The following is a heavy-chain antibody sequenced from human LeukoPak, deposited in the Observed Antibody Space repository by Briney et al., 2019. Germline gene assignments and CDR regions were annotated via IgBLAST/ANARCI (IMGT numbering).Heavy chain of an antibody. J-gene: IGHJ4*02. V-gene: IGHV1-8*03. D-gene: IGHD3-3*01. CDR3: ARGSWSNPFDY. Sequence: GASVKVSCKASGYTFTSYDINWVRQAPGQGLEWMGWMNRNSGNTDYAQKFQGRVTITRNTSISTAYMELSSLRSEDTAVYYCARGSWSNPFDYWGQGTLVTVSS. CDR2: MNRNSGNT. CDR1: GYTFTSYD.